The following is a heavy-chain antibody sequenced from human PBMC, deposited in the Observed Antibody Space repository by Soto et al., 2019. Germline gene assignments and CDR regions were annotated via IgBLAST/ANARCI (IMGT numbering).Heavy chain of an antibody. CDR2: IKEDGSEK. D-gene: IGHD3-3*01. CDR1: GFTFSSYW. V-gene: IGHV3-7*01. CDR3: VSDQDDSSDAFDI. Sequence: EVQLVDSGGGLVQPGGSLRLSCAASGFTFSSYWMSWVRQAPGKGLEWVANIKEDGSEKYYVDSVKGRFTISRDNAQNSLYLQMTSLRAEDTAVYYCVSDQDDSSDAFDIWGQGTMVTVSS. J-gene: IGHJ3*02.